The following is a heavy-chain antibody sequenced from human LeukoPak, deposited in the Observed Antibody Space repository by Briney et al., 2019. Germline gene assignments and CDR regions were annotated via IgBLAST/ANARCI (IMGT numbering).Heavy chain of an antibody. J-gene: IGHJ4*02. CDR3: ARRGYYDSSGYSDY. Sequence: GGSLGLSCAASGFTFSSYWMSWVRQAPGKGLEWVANIKQDGSEKYYVDSVKGRFTISRDNARNSLYLQMNSLRAEDTAVYYCARRGYYDSSGYSDYWGQGTLVTVSS. CDR1: GFTFSSYW. V-gene: IGHV3-7*01. D-gene: IGHD3-22*01. CDR2: IKQDGSEK.